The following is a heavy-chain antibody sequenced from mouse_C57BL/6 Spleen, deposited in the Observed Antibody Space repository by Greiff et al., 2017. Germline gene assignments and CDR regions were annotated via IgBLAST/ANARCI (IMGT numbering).Heavy chain of an antibody. V-gene: IGHV1-61*01. J-gene: IGHJ1*03. CDR1: GYTFTSYW. CDR3: ARCFYGNYWYFDV. CDR2: IYPSDSET. Sequence: QVQLKQPGAELVRPGSSVKLSCKASGYTFTSYWMDWVKQRPGQGLEWIGNIYPSDSETHYNQKFKDKATLTVDKSSSTAYMQLSSLTSEDSAVYYCARCFYGNYWYFDVWGTGTTVTVSS. D-gene: IGHD2-1*01.